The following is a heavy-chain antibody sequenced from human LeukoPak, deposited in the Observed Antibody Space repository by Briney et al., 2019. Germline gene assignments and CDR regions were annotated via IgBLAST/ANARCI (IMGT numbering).Heavy chain of an antibody. Sequence: AGGSLRLSCAASGFAFSSYTMNWVRQAPGKGLEWLSSISSSKTYIYYADSVKGRFTISRDNARNSLYLQMSSLRVEDTAVYYCIRDLFDDYSLDYWGQGALVTVSS. J-gene: IGHJ4*02. CDR1: GFAFSSYT. CDR3: IRDLFDDYSLDY. CDR2: ISSSKTYI. V-gene: IGHV3-21*01. D-gene: IGHD3-16*01.